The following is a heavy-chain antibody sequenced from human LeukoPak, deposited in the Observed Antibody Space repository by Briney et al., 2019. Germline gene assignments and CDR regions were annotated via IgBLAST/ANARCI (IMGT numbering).Heavy chain of an antibody. Sequence: GGSLRLSCAASGFTFSSYSMNWVRQAPGKGLEWVLYIISSSSTIYYADSVKGRFTISRDNAKNSLYLQMNSLRAEDTAVYYCARGYGDYYFDYWGQGTLVTVSS. CDR2: IISSSSTI. J-gene: IGHJ4*02. V-gene: IGHV3-48*01. CDR3: ARGYGDYYFDY. CDR1: GFTFSSYS. D-gene: IGHD4-17*01.